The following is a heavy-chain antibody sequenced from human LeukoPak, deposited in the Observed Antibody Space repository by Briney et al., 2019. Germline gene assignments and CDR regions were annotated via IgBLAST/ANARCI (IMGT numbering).Heavy chain of an antibody. CDR1: GFTFSSYW. CDR3: ARIAGDSSGYYLWWYFQH. Sequence: PGGSLRLSCAASGFTFSSYWMSWVRQAPGKGLEWVANIKQDGSEKYYVDSVKGRFTISRDNAKNSLYLQMNSLRAEDTAVYYCARIAGDSSGYYLWWYFQHWGQGTLVTVSS. V-gene: IGHV3-7*01. J-gene: IGHJ1*01. D-gene: IGHD3-22*01. CDR2: IKQDGSEK.